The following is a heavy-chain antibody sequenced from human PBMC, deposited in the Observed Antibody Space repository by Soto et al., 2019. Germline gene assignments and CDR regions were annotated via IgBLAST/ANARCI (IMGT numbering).Heavy chain of an antibody. Sequence: QVQLVQSGAEVRKSGSSVKVSCKLSGASFDSYTITWVRQAPGQGLEWMGGIIPIFGTTNYAQKFQGRLTITADGFTSADYMDLSSLTSEDTAVYYCARGPLYDLESGMYWYFDLWGRGTLVTFSS. CDR2: IIPIFGTT. V-gene: IGHV1-69*01. D-gene: IGHD1-26*01. J-gene: IGHJ2*01. CDR1: GASFDSYT. CDR3: ARGPLYDLESGMYWYFDL.